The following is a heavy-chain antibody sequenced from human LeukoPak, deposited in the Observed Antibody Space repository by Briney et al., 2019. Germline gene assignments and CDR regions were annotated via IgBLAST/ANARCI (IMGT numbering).Heavy chain of an antibody. Sequence: SVKVSCKTSGGTFSTYAISWVRQAPGQGLEWMGGVIPIFGTGNYAQKFQGRVTITADESTSTAYMELSSLRSEDTAVYYCARGSVRGVTPFDYWGQGTLVTVSS. J-gene: IGHJ4*02. CDR3: ARGSVRGVTPFDY. CDR1: GGTFSTYA. V-gene: IGHV1-69*01. D-gene: IGHD3-10*01. CDR2: VIPIFGTG.